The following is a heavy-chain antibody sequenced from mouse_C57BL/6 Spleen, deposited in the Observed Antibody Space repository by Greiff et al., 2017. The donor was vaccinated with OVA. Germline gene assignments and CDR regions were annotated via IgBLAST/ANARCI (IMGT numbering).Heavy chain of an antibody. D-gene: IGHD3-2*02. Sequence: QVQLQQSGAELARPGASVKLSCKASGYTFTSYGISWVKQRTGQGLEWIGEIYPRSGNTYYNEKFKGKATLTADKSSSTAYMELRSLTSEDSAVYFCARGEKSSGYSYAMDYWGQGTSVTVSS. CDR3: ARGEKSSGYSYAMDY. CDR1: GYTFTSYG. CDR2: IYPRSGNT. V-gene: IGHV1-81*01. J-gene: IGHJ4*01.